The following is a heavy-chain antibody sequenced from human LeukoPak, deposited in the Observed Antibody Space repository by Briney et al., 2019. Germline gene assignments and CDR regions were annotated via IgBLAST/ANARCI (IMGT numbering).Heavy chain of an antibody. V-gene: IGHV1-2*02. CDR3: ARLRDDYGDYDEGWFDP. Sequence: EASVKVSCKASGYTFSGYYMHWVRQAPGQGLEWMGWINPNSGGTNYAQKFQGRVTMTRDTSISTAYMELSRLRSDDTAVYYCARLRDDYGDYDEGWFDPWGQGTLVTVSS. CDR1: GYTFSGYY. J-gene: IGHJ5*02. D-gene: IGHD4-17*01. CDR2: INPNSGGT.